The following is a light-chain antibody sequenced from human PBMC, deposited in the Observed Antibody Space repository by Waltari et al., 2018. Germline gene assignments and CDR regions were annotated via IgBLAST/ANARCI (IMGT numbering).Light chain of an antibody. CDR3: NSYVGSTLFYV. V-gene: IGLV2-8*01. J-gene: IGLJ1*01. CDR1: SSDVGGYTY. Sequence: QSALTQPPSASGSPGQSVTISCPGTSSDVGGYTYVSWYQQHPGKAPKLIIYEVSKRPSGVPDRFSGSKSGNTASLTVSGLQAEDEADYYCNSYVGSTLFYVFGTGTKVTVV. CDR2: EVS.